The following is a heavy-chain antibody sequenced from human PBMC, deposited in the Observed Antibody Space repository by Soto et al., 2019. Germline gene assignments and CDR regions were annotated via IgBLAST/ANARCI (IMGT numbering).Heavy chain of an antibody. V-gene: IGHV1-58*01. D-gene: IGHD2-15*01. J-gene: IGHJ6*02. CDR2: IVVGSGNT. CDR3: AAMKVVVAATRLHYYGMDV. Sequence: SVKVSCKASGFTFTSSAVQWVRQARGQRLEWIGWIVVGSGNTNYVQKFQERVTITRDMSTSTAYMGLSSLRSEDTAVYYCAAMKVVVAATRLHYYGMDVWGQGTTVTVSS. CDR1: GFTFTSSA.